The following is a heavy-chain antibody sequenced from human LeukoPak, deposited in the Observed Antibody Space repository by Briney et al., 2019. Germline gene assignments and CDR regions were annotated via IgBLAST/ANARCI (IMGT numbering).Heavy chain of an antibody. Sequence: GGSLRLSCAASGITFSSYGMSWVRQAPGKGLEWVSAISVSGNTYHADSVKGRFTISRDSSKNTLYLQMNRLRAEDAAVYYCAKAPVTTCSGAYCYPFDYWGQGTLVTVSS. V-gene: IGHV3-23*01. CDR1: GITFSSYG. CDR2: ISVSGNT. D-gene: IGHD2-21*01. J-gene: IGHJ4*02. CDR3: AKAPVTTCSGAYCYPFDY.